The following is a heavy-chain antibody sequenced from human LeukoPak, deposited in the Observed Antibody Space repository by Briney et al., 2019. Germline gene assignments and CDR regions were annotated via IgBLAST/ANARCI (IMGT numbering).Heavy chain of an antibody. D-gene: IGHD1-1*01. V-gene: IGHV3-30*02. CDR3: AKEGSGPPPIYCFSYMDV. J-gene: IGHJ6*03. CDR1: GFTFSRYG. Sequence: GGSLRLSCSASGFTFSRYGMHWVRRAPGKGLEWVAFIQYDGNNQYYADSVKGRFTISRDNSKSTLYLQMNSLRSEDTAVYYCAKEGSGPPPIYCFSYMDVWGKGTTVTVSS. CDR2: IQYDGNNQ.